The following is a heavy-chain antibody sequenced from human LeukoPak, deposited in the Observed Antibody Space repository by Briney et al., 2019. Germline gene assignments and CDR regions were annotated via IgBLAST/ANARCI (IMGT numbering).Heavy chain of an antibody. CDR2: IKEDGSVK. CDR3: ARAGYSNSCFDY. Sequence: GGSLRLSCAASGFTFSRYWMSWVRQAPGRGLEWVANIKEDGSVKDYVDSVKGRFTISRDGAKNSLHLQMNSLRAEDTAVYYCARAGYSNSCFDYWGQGTLVTVSS. D-gene: IGHD6-13*01. CDR1: GFTFSRYW. V-gene: IGHV3-7*04. J-gene: IGHJ4*02.